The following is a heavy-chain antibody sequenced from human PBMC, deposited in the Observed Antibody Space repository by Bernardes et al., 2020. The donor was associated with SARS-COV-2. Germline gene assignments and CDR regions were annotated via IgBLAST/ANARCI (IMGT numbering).Heavy chain of an antibody. Sequence: GGSLRLSCAASGFTVSNDFINWVRQAPGKGLEWVSGIYSGTDIKYADSVKGRFTISRDNSKNTVYLQMNSLRPEDTAVYYWARDLTIMGMDIWGHGTTV. J-gene: IGHJ6*02. D-gene: IGHD5-12*01. V-gene: IGHV3-66*02. CDR2: IYSGTDI. CDR1: GFTVSNDF. CDR3: ARDLTIMGMDI.